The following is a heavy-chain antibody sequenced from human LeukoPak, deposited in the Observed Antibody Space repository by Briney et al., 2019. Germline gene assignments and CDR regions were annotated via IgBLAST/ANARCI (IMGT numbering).Heavy chain of an antibody. CDR3: ATDIGAGIAAPRD. CDR2: IYYSGGS. D-gene: IGHD6-6*01. V-gene: IGHV4-59*11. CDR1: GGSISSHY. Sequence: SETLSLTCTVSGGSISSHYWSWIRQPPGKGLEWIGYIYYSGGSKYSPFLKSRVSVSVDTSQNQVSLTLTSVTAADTAFYYCATDIGAGIAAPRDWGQGTLVTVSS. J-gene: IGHJ4*02.